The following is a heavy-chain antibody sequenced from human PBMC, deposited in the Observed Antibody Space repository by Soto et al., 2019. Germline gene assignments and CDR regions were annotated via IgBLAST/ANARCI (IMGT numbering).Heavy chain of an antibody. CDR1: GGSVSSGSYY. CDR3: ARIRITMVRGVIANYYYYGMDV. D-gene: IGHD3-10*01. CDR2: IYYSGST. J-gene: IGHJ6*02. V-gene: IGHV4-61*01. Sequence: PSETLSLTCTVSGGSVSSGSYYWSWIRQPPGKGLEWIGYIYYSGSTNYNPSRKSRVTISVDTSKNQFSLKLSSVTAADTAVYYCARIRITMVRGVIANYYYYGMDVWGQGTTVTVSS.